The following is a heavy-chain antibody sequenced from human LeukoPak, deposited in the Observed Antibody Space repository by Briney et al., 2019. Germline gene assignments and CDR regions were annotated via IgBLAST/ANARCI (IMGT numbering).Heavy chain of an antibody. J-gene: IGHJ6*03. CDR3: AKGVGTSYHYHMDV. V-gene: IGHV3-9*03. D-gene: IGHD1-26*01. CDR1: GFTFDEYA. Sequence: GGSLRLSCAASGFTFDEYAMHWVRQPPGKGLEWVSGISWNSYDTGYADSVKGRFTISGDNAKNSLYLQINSLRAEDMALYYCAKGVGTSYHYHMDVWGKGTTVIVSS. CDR2: ISWNSYDT.